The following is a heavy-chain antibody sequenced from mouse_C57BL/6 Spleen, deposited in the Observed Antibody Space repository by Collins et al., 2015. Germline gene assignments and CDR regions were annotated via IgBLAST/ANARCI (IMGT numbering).Heavy chain of an antibody. CDR2: IYPRDGST. J-gene: IGHJ3*01. D-gene: IGHD2-5*01. V-gene: IGHV1-78*01. Sequence: QVQLQQSDAELVKPGASVKISCKVSGYTFTDHTIHWMKQRPEQGLEWIGYIYPRDGSTKYNEKFKVKATLTADKSSSTAYMQLNSLTSEDSAVYYCASLYSNYGGFFAYWGQGTLVTVSA. CDR1: GYTFTDHT. CDR3: ASLYSNYGGFFAY.